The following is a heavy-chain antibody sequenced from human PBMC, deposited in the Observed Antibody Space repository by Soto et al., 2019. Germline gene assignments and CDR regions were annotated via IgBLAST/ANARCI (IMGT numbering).Heavy chain of an antibody. D-gene: IGHD1-20*01. V-gene: IGHV4-4*02. J-gene: IGHJ3*01. Sequence: QVQLQESGPGLVKPSGTLSLTCAVSGGSISSSHWWTWVRQSPGKGLEYIGEIYHSGTSNCNPSLKSRVTLSVDRSKNHFSLTLTSVTAADTAVYYCARVVLSITRGAFDAWGQGTPVIVSS. CDR2: IYHSGTS. CDR3: ARVVLSITRGAFDA. CDR1: GGSISSSHW.